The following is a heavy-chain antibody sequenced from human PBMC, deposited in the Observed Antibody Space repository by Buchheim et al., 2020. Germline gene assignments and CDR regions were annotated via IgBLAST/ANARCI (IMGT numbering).Heavy chain of an antibody. CDR1: GDSISSGDYC. CDR2: LYYSGNT. D-gene: IGHD2-15*01. V-gene: IGHV4-31*03. Sequence: QVQLQESGPGLVKPSQTLSLTCTVSGDSISSGDYCCTWVRQHPGKGLEWIGYLYYSGNTYYNPSLKSRVTISVDTSKNQFSLKLSSVTDADTAVYYCARRSTSGSFDYWGQGTL. J-gene: IGHJ4*02. CDR3: ARRSTSGSFDY.